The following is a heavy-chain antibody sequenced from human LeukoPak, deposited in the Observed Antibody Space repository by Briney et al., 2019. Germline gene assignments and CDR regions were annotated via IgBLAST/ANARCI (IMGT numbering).Heavy chain of an antibody. CDR1: GFTFSSYW. Sequence: GGSLRLSCAASGFTFSSYWMNWVRQAPGKGLVWVSRIASDGSSTTYVDSVKGRFSISRDNAKNTLYLQMNSLRVEDTAVYYCARGRPHGNDYWGQGTLVTVSS. V-gene: IGHV3-74*01. D-gene: IGHD4-23*01. J-gene: IGHJ4*02. CDR2: IASDGSST. CDR3: ARGRPHGNDY.